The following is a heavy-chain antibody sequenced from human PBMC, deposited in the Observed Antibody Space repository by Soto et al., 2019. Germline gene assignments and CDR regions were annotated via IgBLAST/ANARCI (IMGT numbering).Heavy chain of an antibody. D-gene: IGHD3-22*01. J-gene: IGHJ4*02. CDR1: GYIFSNYW. Sequence: GESLKISCKVSGYIFSNYWIGWVRQTPGKDPEWMGIIYPGDSDTTYSPSFQGQVTLSVDKSISTAYLQWTSLQASDTAIYYCARRDFYDSSGYPFDYWGQGTPVTVSS. V-gene: IGHV5-51*01. CDR2: IYPGDSDT. CDR3: ARRDFYDSSGYPFDY.